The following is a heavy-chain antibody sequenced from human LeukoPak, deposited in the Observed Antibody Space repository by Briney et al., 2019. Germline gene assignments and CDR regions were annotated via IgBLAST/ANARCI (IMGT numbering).Heavy chain of an antibody. V-gene: IGHV4-34*01. D-gene: IGHD2-2*01. J-gene: IGHJ4*02. CDR2: INHSGST. Sequence: SETLSLTCAVYGGSFSGYYWSWVRQPPGKGLEWIGEINHSGSTNYNPSLKSRVTISVDTSKNQFSLKLSSVTAADTAVYYCARHEGIVVVPAAIALDYWGQGTLVTVSS. CDR1: GGSFSGYY. CDR3: ARHEGIVVVPAAIALDY.